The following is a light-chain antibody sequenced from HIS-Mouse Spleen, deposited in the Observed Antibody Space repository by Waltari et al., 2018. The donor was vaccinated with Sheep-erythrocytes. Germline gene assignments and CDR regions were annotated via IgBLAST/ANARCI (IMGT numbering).Light chain of an antibody. Sequence: QSALTQPPSASDSPGQSVTISCPGTSSHVAGSTYVSWYQQHPRQAPTLMIDEVSKRPSGVPDRFSGYKSGNTASLTVSGLQAEDEADYYCSSYAGSNNWVFGGGTKLTVL. CDR2: EVS. CDR1: SSHVAGSTY. CDR3: SSYAGSNNWV. V-gene: IGLV2-8*01. J-gene: IGLJ3*02.